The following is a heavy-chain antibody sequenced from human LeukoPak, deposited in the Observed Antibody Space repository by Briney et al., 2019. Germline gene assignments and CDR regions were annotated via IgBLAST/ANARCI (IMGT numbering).Heavy chain of an antibody. Sequence: GGSLRLSCAASGFTFSSYAMSWVRQAPGKGLEWVSAISGSGGSTYYADSVKGRFTISRDNSKNTLYPQMNSLRAEDTAVYYCAKGGSSGYYGYYFDYWGQGTLVTVSS. CDR1: GFTFSSYA. CDR3: AKGGSSGYYGYYFDY. J-gene: IGHJ4*02. V-gene: IGHV3-23*01. D-gene: IGHD3-22*01. CDR2: ISGSGGST.